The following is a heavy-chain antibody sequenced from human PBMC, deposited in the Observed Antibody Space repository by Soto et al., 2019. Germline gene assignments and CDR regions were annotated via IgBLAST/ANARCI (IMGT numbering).Heavy chain of an antibody. D-gene: IGHD5-12*01. Sequence: GWSLRLSCAASGFTFSSYGMHWVRQAPGKGLEWVAVISYDGSNKYYADSVKGRFTISRDNSKNTLYLQMNSLRAEDTAVYYRAKSESRRDGYNPSYYGMDVWGQGTTVTVSS. CDR1: GFTFSSYG. CDR2: ISYDGSNK. CDR3: AKSESRRDGYNPSYYGMDV. J-gene: IGHJ6*02. V-gene: IGHV3-30*18.